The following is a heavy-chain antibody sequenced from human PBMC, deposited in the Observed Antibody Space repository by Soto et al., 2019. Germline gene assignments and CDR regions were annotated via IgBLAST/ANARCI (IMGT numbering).Heavy chain of an antibody. D-gene: IGHD6-19*01. J-gene: IGHJ4*02. CDR2: ITPIFGTT. CDR1: GGAFSSYA. V-gene: IGHV1-69*13. CDR3: ARDPSGPSSN. Sequence: VKVSCKASGGAFSSYAVNWARQAPGQGLEWMGVITPIFGTTNYAQRFQGRVTITADESTSTAYMELSSLRSEDTAVYYCARDPSGPSSNWGQGTLVTVSS.